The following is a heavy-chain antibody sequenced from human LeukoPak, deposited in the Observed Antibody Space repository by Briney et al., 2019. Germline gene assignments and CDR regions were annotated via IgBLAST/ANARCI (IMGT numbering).Heavy chain of an antibody. D-gene: IGHD2-8*01. Sequence: GGSLRLSCAASGFTVSGNHMGWVRQAPGKGLEWVSVIYSDGTTYYADSVKGRFTISRDNSKNTLYVQVNSLRAEDTAVYYCARDERGVSDYWGQGTLVTVSS. J-gene: IGHJ4*02. V-gene: IGHV3-66*01. CDR2: IYSDGTT. CDR3: ARDERGVSDY. CDR1: GFTVSGNH.